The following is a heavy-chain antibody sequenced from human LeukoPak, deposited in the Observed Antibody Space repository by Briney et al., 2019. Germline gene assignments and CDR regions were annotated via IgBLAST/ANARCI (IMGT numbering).Heavy chain of an antibody. CDR3: AKVLSQGYPNSWTNWFDS. CDR1: GMTFSNHW. J-gene: IGHJ5*01. CDR2: ISSSGGRT. D-gene: IGHD6-13*01. Sequence: GGSLRLSCAASGMTFSNHWMHWVRQAPGKGPEWVSAISSSGGRTFYAASVEGRFTVSRDNSKSTLYLQMSSLRAEDTAVYSCAKVLSQGYPNSWTNWFDSWGQGALVTVSS. V-gene: IGHV3-23*01.